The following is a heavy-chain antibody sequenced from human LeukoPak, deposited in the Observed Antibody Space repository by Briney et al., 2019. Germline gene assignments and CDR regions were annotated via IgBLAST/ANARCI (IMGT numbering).Heavy chain of an antibody. CDR3: ATTSRLSLRYFDWLTYDC. CDR2: FDPEDGET. V-gene: IGHV1-24*01. D-gene: IGHD3-9*01. J-gene: IGHJ4*02. CDR1: GYTLTELS. Sequence: GASVKVSCKVSGYTLTELSMHWVRQAPGKGLEWMGGFDPEDGETIYAQKFQGRVTMTEDTSTDTAYMELSSLRSEDTAVYYCATTSRLSLRYFDWLTYDCWGQGTLVTVSS.